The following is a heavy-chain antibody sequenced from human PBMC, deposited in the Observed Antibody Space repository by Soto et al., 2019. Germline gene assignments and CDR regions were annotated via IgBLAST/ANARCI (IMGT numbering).Heavy chain of an antibody. CDR3: ARGGHVLVVPAALDY. Sequence: QVQLMQYGAEVKKPGASVKVSCKASGDNFTDYYIHWVRQAPGQGLEWMGTVNPSGGHTTYAQHFLCRVNMTRDTSTSTLYMALTSLTSDDTAIYYCARGGHVLVVPAALDYWGQGTLVTVSS. J-gene: IGHJ4*02. CDR1: GDNFTDYY. V-gene: IGHV1-46*01. D-gene: IGHD2-21*02. CDR2: VNPSGGHT.